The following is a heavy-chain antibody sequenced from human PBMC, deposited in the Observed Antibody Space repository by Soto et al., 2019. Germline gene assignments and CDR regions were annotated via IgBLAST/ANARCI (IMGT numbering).Heavy chain of an antibody. Sequence: QVQLQESGPGLVKPSGTLSLTCAVSGDSISSDKWWSWVRQPPGKGLEWVGEIHHSGRTNYNPSHKSRVTIVVEKSRNQVSLELSSMTAAYTAVYYCARGGDWQFDYWGQGTLVTVSS. D-gene: IGHD2-21*02. CDR3: ARGGDWQFDY. CDR1: GDSISSDKW. CDR2: IHHSGRT. V-gene: IGHV4-4*02. J-gene: IGHJ4*02.